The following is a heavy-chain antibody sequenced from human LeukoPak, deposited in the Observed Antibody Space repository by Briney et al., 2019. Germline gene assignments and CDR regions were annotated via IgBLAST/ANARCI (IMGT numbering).Heavy chain of an antibody. D-gene: IGHD4-17*01. Sequence: GGSLRLSCAASGFTFSSYAMSWVRQAPGKGLEWVSAISGSGGSTYYEDSVKRRFTISRDYSKHTLYLHMNSLSAEDTAVYYCAKGGTSTVTTARRYYYYGMDVWGQGTTVTDSS. CDR2: ISGSGGST. J-gene: IGHJ6*02. CDR1: GFTFSSYA. CDR3: AKGGTSTVTTARRYYYYGMDV. V-gene: IGHV3-23*01.